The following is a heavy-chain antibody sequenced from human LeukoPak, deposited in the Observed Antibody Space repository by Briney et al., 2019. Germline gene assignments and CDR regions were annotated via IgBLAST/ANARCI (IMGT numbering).Heavy chain of an antibody. CDR3: ARAEDYYDSSGYYLSQYFQH. Sequence: SETLSLTCTVSNDSFSNYYWTWIRQSPGKALEWIGYVYYTDKTHYNPSLKSRVFISADTSQNQFSLRLGSVTAADTAVYYCARAEDYYDSSGYYLSQYFQHWGQGTLVTVSS. V-gene: IGHV4-59*01. CDR2: VYYTDKT. CDR1: NDSFSNYY. J-gene: IGHJ1*01. D-gene: IGHD3-22*01.